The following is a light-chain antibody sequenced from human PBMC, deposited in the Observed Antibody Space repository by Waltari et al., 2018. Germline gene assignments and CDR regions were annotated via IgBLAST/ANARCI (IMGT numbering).Light chain of an antibody. CDR2: GAS. CDR3: HQYNTWWT. CDR1: QSVTSN. Sequence: EIVMTQSPATPSVSPGERATLSCRASQSVTSNLAWYQQKPGQAPRLLIYGASTRATGIPARFSGRGSGTEFTLTISSLQSEDFAVYYCHQYNTWWTFGQGTKVEIK. V-gene: IGKV3-15*01. J-gene: IGKJ1*01.